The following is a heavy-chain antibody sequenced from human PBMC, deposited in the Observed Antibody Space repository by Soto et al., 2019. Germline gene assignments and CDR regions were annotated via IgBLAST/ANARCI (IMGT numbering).Heavy chain of an antibody. CDR1: GGTIVDRGCY. J-gene: IGHJ3*02. V-gene: IGHV4-31*03. CDR3: ARVAYYYDSSGYRGGRFAFDI. Sequence: CSVAGGTIVDRGCYRSCKRKHPGKGLEWIGYIYYSGSTYYNPSLKSRVTISVDTSKNQFSLKLSSVTAAHTAVYYCARVAYYYDSSGYRGGRFAFDIWGQGTMVTVS. D-gene: IGHD3-22*01. CDR2: IYYSGST.